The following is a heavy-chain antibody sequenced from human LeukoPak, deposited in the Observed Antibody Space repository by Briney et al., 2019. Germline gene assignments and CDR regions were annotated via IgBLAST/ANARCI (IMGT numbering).Heavy chain of an antibody. Sequence: PSETLSLTCAVSGASISSGNYSWSWIRQNPGKDLEWIGYIYYSGSANYNPSLKNPVTISLDTSKSQFSLKLNSVTDADTAIYYCVRVEMDASRLREMFDPWGQGILVTVS. CDR2: IYYSGSA. CDR3: VRVEMDASRLREMFDP. J-gene: IGHJ5*02. D-gene: IGHD5-24*01. V-gene: IGHV4-61*01. CDR1: GASISSGNYS.